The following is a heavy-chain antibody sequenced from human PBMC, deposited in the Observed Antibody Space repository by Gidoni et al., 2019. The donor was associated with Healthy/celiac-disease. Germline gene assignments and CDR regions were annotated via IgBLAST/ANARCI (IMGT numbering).Heavy chain of an antibody. CDR2: ISWNSGSI. Sequence: EVQLVESGGGLVQPGRSLRLSCAASGFTFDDYAMHWVRQAPGKGLEWVSGISWNSGSIGYADSVKGRFTISRDNAKNSLYLQMNSLRAEDTALYYCAKDLYHYDPRGGFDPWGQGTLVTVSS. J-gene: IGHJ5*02. V-gene: IGHV3-9*01. CDR3: AKDLYHYDPRGGFDP. CDR1: GFTFDDYA. D-gene: IGHD3-3*01.